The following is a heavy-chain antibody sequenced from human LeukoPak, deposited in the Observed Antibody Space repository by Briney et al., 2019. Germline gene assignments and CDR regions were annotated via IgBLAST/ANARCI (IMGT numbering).Heavy chain of an antibody. Sequence: GGSLRLSCAVSGFTFSSYDMHWVRQAPGKGLEWVTFIQYDGSNKYYADSVKGRFTISRDDSKNTLYLQMNSLRAEDTAVYYCANLAPYYYDSRGYYYWGQGTLVSVSS. D-gene: IGHD3-22*01. CDR1: GFTFSSYD. CDR2: IQYDGSNK. J-gene: IGHJ4*02. V-gene: IGHV3-30*02. CDR3: ANLAPYYYDSRGYYY.